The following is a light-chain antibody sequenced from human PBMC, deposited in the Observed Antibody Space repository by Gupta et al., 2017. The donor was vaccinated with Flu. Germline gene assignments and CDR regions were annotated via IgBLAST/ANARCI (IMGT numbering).Light chain of an antibody. V-gene: IGKV4-1*01. J-gene: IGKJ1*01. CDR1: QSVLYSSNNKNY. CDR2: WAS. CDR3: QQYYTNIRT. Sequence: DIVLTQSPDSLAVSLGERATINCKSSQSVLYSSNNKNYLAWYQQKPGQPPKLLIYWASTRESGVPDRFSGSGSGTDFTLTISSLQAEDVAVYCCQQYYTNIRTFGQGTKVEIK.